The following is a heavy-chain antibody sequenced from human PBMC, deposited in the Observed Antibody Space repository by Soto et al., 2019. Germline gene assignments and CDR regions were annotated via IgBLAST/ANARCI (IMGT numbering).Heavy chain of an antibody. J-gene: IGHJ3*02. Sequence: SETLSLTCTVSGGSISSYYWSWIRQPPGKGLEWIGYIYYSGSTNYNPSLKSRVTISVDTSKNQFSLKLSSVTAADTAVYYCARHSRMVRGVNDAFDIWGQGTMVTVSS. CDR3: ARHSRMVRGVNDAFDI. CDR1: GGSISSYY. D-gene: IGHD3-10*01. V-gene: IGHV4-59*08. CDR2: IYYSGST.